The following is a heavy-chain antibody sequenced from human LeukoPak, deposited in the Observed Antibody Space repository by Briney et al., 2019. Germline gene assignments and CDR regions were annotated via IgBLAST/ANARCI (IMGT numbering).Heavy chain of an antibody. Sequence: PGGSLRLSCVASGFTYTNYWMSWVRHAPGKGLEWVANIKQEGSDKYYVDSVRGRFTISRDNAKNSLYLQINSLRAEDTAVYYCARYGSYCTGGNCKDYWGQGTLVTVSS. CDR3: ARYGSYCTGGNCKDY. J-gene: IGHJ4*02. V-gene: IGHV3-7*01. D-gene: IGHD2-15*01. CDR1: GFTYTNYW. CDR2: IKQEGSDK.